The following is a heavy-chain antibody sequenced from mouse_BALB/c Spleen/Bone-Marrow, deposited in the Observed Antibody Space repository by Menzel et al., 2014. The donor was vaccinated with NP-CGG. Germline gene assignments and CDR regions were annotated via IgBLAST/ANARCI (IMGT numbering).Heavy chain of an antibody. CDR2: IWGDGNT. V-gene: IGHV2-6-7*01. D-gene: IGHD2-2*01. Sequence: QVQLQQSGPGLVAPSQSLSIPCTVSGFSLTGYGVNWVRQPPGKGLEWLGMIWGDGNTDYNSALKSRLSISKDNSKSQVFLKMNSLQTDDTARYYCARDGGYGWFAYWGQGTLVTVSA. CDR3: ARDGGYGWFAY. CDR1: GFSLTGYG. J-gene: IGHJ3*01.